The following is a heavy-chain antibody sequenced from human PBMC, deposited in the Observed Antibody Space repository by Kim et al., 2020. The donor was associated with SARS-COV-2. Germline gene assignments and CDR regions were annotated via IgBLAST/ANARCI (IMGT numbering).Heavy chain of an antibody. CDR2: ISYDGSNK. CDR3: ARGGYSSSGSNWFDP. Sequence: GGSLRLSCAASGFTFSSYAMHWVRQAPGKGLEWVAVISYDGSNKYYADSVKGRFTISRDNSKNTLYLQMNSLRAEDTAVYYCARGGYSSSGSNWFDPWGQGTLVTVSS. J-gene: IGHJ5*02. CDR1: GFTFSSYA. D-gene: IGHD6-13*01. V-gene: IGHV3-30*04.